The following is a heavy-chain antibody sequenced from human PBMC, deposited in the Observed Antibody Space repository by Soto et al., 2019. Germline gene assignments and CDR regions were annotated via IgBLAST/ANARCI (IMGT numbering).Heavy chain of an antibody. J-gene: IGHJ4*02. CDR3: AGGSGGLAAAGTFDY. D-gene: IGHD6-13*01. Sequence: QVQLQESGPGLVKPSGTLSLTCAVSGGSISSSNWWSWVRQPPGKGLEWIGEIYHSGSTNYNPSLTSRVTISADKSKNQFSLKLSSVTAADTAVYYCAGGSGGLAAAGTFDYWGQGTLVTVSS. V-gene: IGHV4-4*02. CDR2: IYHSGST. CDR1: GGSISSSNW.